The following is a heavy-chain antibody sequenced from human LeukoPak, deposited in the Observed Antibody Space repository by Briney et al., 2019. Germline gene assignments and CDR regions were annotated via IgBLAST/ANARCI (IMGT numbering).Heavy chain of an antibody. D-gene: IGHD6-19*01. CDR1: GLPLSSYR. V-gene: IGHV3-30*18. CDR3: AKGVAVAGSYYCGMDV. CDR2: ISHEETNV. Sequence: SGGSLRLSCAASGLPLSSYRIHWVPRARGEGREWEAVISHEETNVYYADTVKGRFTLSSDNSKSTVYLQMNSLRAEDTAVYYCAKGVAVAGSYYCGMDVWGQGTTVTVSS. J-gene: IGHJ6*02.